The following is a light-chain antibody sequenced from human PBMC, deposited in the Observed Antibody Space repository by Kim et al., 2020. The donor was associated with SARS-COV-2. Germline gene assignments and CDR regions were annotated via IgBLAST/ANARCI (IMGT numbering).Light chain of an antibody. V-gene: IGKV1-39*01. CDR3: QQSYSTPSRT. CDR1: QSISSY. CDR2: AAS. J-gene: IGKJ4*01. Sequence: DIQMTQSPSSLSASVGDRVTITCRASQSISSYLNWYQQKPGKAPKLLIYAASSLQSGVPSRFSGSGSGTDFTLTISSLQPEDFATYYCQQSYSTPSRTFGGGTKLEI.